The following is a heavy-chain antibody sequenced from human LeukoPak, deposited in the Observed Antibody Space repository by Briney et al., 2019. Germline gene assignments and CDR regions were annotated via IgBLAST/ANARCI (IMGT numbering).Heavy chain of an antibody. V-gene: IGHV3-7*01. CDR1: GFTFSAYW. D-gene: IGHD4-17*01. CDR3: ARDIAMDGDRPWAFDI. J-gene: IGHJ3*02. Sequence: PGGSLRLSCVASGFTFSAYWMTWVRQAPGKGLEWVANIKEDVSERYYVDSVKGRFTISRDNAKNSLYLQMNSLRAEDTAVYYCARDIAMDGDRPWAFDIWGQGTLVTVSS. CDR2: IKEDVSER.